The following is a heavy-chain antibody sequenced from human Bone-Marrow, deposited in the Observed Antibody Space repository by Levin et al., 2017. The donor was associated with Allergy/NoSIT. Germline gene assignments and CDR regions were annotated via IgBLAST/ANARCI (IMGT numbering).Heavy chain of an antibody. J-gene: IGHJ3*02. CDR2: ISYDGSNK. CDR1: GFTFSSYG. Sequence: GESLKISCAASGFTFSSYGMHWVRQAPGKGLEWVAVISYDGSNKYYADSVKGRFTISRDNSKNTLYLQMNSLRAEDTAVYYCAKEGLEFYYYDSSGSDDAFDIWGQGTMVTVSS. V-gene: IGHV3-30*18. D-gene: IGHD3-22*01. CDR3: AKEGLEFYYYDSSGSDDAFDI.